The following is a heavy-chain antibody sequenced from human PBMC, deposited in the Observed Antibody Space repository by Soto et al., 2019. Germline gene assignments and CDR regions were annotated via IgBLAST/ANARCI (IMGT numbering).Heavy chain of an antibody. CDR1: GYTFTSYY. CDR3: ARSPSLLIDY. Sequence: ASVKVSCKASGYTFTSYYFHWVRQAPGQGLEWMGIINPSGDSTYAQKFQGRVTITRDTSASTAYMELSSLRSEDTAVYYCARSPSLLIDYWGQGTLVTVSS. CDR2: INPSGDST. D-gene: IGHD2-2*01. V-gene: IGHV1-46*01. J-gene: IGHJ4*02.